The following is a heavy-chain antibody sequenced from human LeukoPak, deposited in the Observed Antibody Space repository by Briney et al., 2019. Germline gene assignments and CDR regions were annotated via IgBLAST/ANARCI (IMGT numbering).Heavy chain of an antibody. CDR3: ARGGGRDFDY. D-gene: IGHD2-15*01. CDR2: INHSGST. V-gene: IGHV4-34*01. CDR1: GGSFSGYY. Sequence: SETLSLTCAVYGGSFSGYYWSWIRQPPGKGLEWIGEINHSGSTNYNPSLKSRVTISVDTSKNQFSLKVSSVTAADTAVYYCARGGGRDFDYWGQGTLVTVSS. J-gene: IGHJ4*02.